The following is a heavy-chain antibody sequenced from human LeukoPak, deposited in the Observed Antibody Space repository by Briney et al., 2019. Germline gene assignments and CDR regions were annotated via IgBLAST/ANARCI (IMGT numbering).Heavy chain of an antibody. J-gene: IGHJ4*02. V-gene: IGHV3-23*01. Sequence: GGSLRLSCAASGFTFSSYAMSWVRQAPGKGLEWVSAISGSGGSTYYADSVKGRFTISRDNSRNTLYLQMNTLRAEDTAVYFCAKSPVSSCRGSFCYPFDYWGQGNLVTVSS. CDR2: ISGSGGST. CDR1: GFTFSSYA. CDR3: AKSPVSSCRGSFCYPFDY. D-gene: IGHD2-15*01.